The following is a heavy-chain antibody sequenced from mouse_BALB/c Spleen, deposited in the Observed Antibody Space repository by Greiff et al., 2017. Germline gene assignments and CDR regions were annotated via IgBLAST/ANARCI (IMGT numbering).Heavy chain of an antibody. CDR3: ARSLYYGNYDYAMDY. CDR2: ISSGSSTI. V-gene: IGHV5-17*02. CDR1: GFTFSSFG. Sequence: EVHLVESGGGLVQPGGSRKLSCAASGFTFSSFGMHWVRQAPEKGLEWVAYISSGSSTIYYADTVKGRFTISRDNPKNTLFLQMTSLRSEDTAMYYCARSLYYGNYDYAMDYWGQGTSVTVSA. J-gene: IGHJ4*01. D-gene: IGHD2-1*01.